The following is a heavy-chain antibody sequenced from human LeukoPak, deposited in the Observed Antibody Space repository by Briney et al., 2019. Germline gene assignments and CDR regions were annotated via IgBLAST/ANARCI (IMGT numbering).Heavy chain of an antibody. CDR1: GFTFSSYG. CDR2: IWYDGSNK. Sequence: GRSLRLSCAASGFTFSSYGMHWVRQAPGKGLEWVAVIWYDGSNKYYADSVKGRFTISRDNSKNTLYLQMNSLRAEDTAVYYCARYYDFWGNNWFDPWGQGALVTVSS. V-gene: IGHV3-33*01. CDR3: ARYYDFWGNNWFDP. J-gene: IGHJ5*02. D-gene: IGHD3/OR15-3a*01.